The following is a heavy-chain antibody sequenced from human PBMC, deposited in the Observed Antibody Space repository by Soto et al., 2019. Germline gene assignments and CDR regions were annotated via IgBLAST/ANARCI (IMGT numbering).Heavy chain of an antibody. CDR2: INPSGDT. CDR3: ASRYDDKSENFDY. Sequence: AAVKVSCKASGDTFTSYYMHWVRQALGQGLEWMGIINPSGDTSYAQKFQGRVTMTRDTSTSTVYMELSSLRSEDTAVYYCASRYDDKSENFDYWGQGTLVTVSS. V-gene: IGHV1-46*01. CDR1: GDTFTSYY. D-gene: IGHD3-22*01. J-gene: IGHJ4*02.